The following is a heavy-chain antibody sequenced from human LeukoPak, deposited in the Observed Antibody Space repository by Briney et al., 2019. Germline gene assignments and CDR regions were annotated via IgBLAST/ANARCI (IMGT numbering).Heavy chain of an antibody. J-gene: IGHJ4*02. V-gene: IGHV3-23*01. CDR2: ISGSGGST. D-gene: IGHD1-20*01. CDR3: AKRPTYNWNGDY. CDR1: GFTFSSYA. Sequence: ESLRLSCAASGFTFSSYAMSWVRQAPGKGLEWVSAISGSGGSTYYADSVKGRFTISRDNSKNTLYLQMNSLRAEDTAVYYCAKRPTYNWNGDYWGQGTLVTVSS.